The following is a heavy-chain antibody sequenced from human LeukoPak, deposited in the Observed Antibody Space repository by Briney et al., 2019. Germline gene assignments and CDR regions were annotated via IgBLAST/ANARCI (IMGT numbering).Heavy chain of an antibody. Sequence: SVKVSCKASGGTFSSYAISWVRQAPGQGLEWMGRIIPILGIANYAQKFQGRVTITADKSTSTAYMELSSLRSEDTAVYYCARARREGIAVADPRVWFDPWGQGTLVTVSS. J-gene: IGHJ5*02. D-gene: IGHD6-19*01. V-gene: IGHV1-69*04. CDR2: IIPILGIA. CDR3: ARARREGIAVADPRVWFDP. CDR1: GGTFSSYA.